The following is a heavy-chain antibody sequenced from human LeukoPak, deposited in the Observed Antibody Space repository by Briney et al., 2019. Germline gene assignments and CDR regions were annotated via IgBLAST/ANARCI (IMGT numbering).Heavy chain of an antibody. CDR3: ATYYYDSSGYYPCWFDP. J-gene: IGHJ5*02. V-gene: IGHV1-24*01. D-gene: IGHD3-22*01. CDR1: GYTLTELS. CDR2: FDPEDGET. Sequence: GASVKVSCKVSGYTLTELSMHWVRQAPGKGLEWMGGFDPEDGETIYAQKFQGRVTMTEDTSTDTAYTELSSLRSEDTAVYYCATYYYDSSGYYPCWFDPWGQGTLVTVSS.